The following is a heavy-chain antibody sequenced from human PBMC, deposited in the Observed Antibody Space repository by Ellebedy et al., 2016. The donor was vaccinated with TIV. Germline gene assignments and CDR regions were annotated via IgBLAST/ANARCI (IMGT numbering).Heavy chain of an antibody. D-gene: IGHD4-17*01. Sequence: SETLSLTXTVSGDSISSSSYFWGWIRQPPGKGLEWIGIIYYSGSTYYNPSLNSRVSISVDTSKNQFSLNLSSVTAADTAVYYCARPLRSTVTTSIYFDYWGQGTLVTVSS. CDR2: IYYSGST. J-gene: IGHJ4*02. V-gene: IGHV4-39*01. CDR3: ARPLRSTVTTSIYFDY. CDR1: GDSISSSSYF.